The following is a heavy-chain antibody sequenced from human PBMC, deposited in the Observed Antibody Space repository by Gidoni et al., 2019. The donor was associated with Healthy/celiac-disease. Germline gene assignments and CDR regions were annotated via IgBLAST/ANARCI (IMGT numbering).Heavy chain of an antibody. J-gene: IGHJ4*02. CDR1: GFTFGSYG. CDR2: ISYDGSNK. D-gene: IGHD1-26*01. CDR3: AKDRKELRKQYYFDY. V-gene: IGHV3-30*18. Sequence: QVQLVESGGGVVQPGRSLRLSCAASGFTFGSYGMHWVRQAPGKGLEWVAVISYDGSNKYYADSVKGRFTISRDNSKNTLYLQMNSLRAEDTAVYYCAKDRKELRKQYYFDYWGQGTLVTVSS.